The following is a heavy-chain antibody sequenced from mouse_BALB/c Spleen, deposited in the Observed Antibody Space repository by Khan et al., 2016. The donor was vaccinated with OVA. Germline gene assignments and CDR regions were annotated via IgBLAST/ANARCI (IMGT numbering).Heavy chain of an antibody. CDR1: GYSITSDYA. V-gene: IGHV3-2*02. CDR3: ARDGSRYNYAMDY. J-gene: IGHJ4*01. Sequence: EVQLVESGPGLVKPSQSLSPTCTVTGYSITSDYAWNWIRQFPGNKLEWMGYISYSGSNNYNPYLKSRISITRDTSKNQFFMQLNSVTTEDTATYYCARDGSRYNYAMDYGGQGTSVTVSS. CDR2: ISYSGSN. D-gene: IGHD2-3*01.